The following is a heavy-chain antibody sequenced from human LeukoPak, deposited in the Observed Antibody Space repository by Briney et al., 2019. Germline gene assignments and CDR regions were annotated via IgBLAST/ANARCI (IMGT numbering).Heavy chain of an antibody. D-gene: IGHD5-12*01. CDR3: ATGDYDSVGYFQH. CDR2: IWYDGSNK. CDR1: GFTFSSYG. Sequence: GGSLRLSCAASGFTFSSYGMHWVRQAPGKGLEWVAVIWYDGSNKYYADSVKGRFTISRDNSKNTLYLQMNSLRAEDTAVCYCATGDYDSVGYFQHWGQGTLVTVSS. V-gene: IGHV3-33*01. J-gene: IGHJ1*01.